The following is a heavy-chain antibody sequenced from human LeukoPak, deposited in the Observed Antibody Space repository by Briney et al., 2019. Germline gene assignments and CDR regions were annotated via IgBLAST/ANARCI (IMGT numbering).Heavy chain of an antibody. CDR3: ARVHSSGQLETFDY. CDR1: GFTFRSYS. J-gene: IGHJ4*02. CDR2: VTTSSSYI. D-gene: IGHD6-19*01. V-gene: IGHV3-21*06. Sequence: RGSLRLSCATSGFTFRSYSMNWVRQAPGRELEWVSSVTTSSSYIYYADSVKGRFTSSRDNAKNSMYLQMNSLRAEDTAVYYCARVHSSGQLETFDYWGQGTLVTVSS.